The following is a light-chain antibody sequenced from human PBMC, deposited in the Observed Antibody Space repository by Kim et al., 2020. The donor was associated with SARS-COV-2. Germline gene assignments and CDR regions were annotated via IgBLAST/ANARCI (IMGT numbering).Light chain of an antibody. Sequence: APVGDGVTITCRASQGINNYLAWYQQKPGKAPKLLIYAATTLQLGVSSRFSGSGSGTDFTLTISDLHPEDVATYYCQKYNTAPWTFGHGTKVDIK. CDR3: QKYNTAPWT. CDR2: AAT. J-gene: IGKJ1*01. V-gene: IGKV1-27*01. CDR1: QGINNY.